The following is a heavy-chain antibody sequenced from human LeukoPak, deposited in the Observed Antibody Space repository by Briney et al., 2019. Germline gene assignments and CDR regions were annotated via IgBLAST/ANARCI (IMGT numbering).Heavy chain of an antibody. CDR3: ARGSSSNSWYFDY. D-gene: IGHD6-13*01. CDR1: GDRVSSKSAG. Sequence: SQTLSLTCAISGDRVSSKSAGWTWIRQSPSRGLEWLGRTYYRSKWYNDYAVSVKSRITINPDTSKNQFSLQLSSVTPEDTAVYYCARGSSSNSWYFDYWGQGTLVTVSS. V-gene: IGHV6-1*01. CDR2: TYYRSKWYN. J-gene: IGHJ4*02.